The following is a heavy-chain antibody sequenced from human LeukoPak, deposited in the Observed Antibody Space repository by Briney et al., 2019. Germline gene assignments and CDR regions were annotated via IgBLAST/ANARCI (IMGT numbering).Heavy chain of an antibody. Sequence: GRSLRLSCAASGFTFDDYAMHWVRQAPGKGLEWVSGISWNSGSIGYADSVKGRFTISRDNAKNSLYLQMNSPRAEDTALYYCAKDGIAAATGSPSFDYWGQGTLVTVSS. CDR1: GFTFDDYA. D-gene: IGHD6-13*01. J-gene: IGHJ4*02. CDR2: ISWNSGSI. CDR3: AKDGIAAATGSPSFDY. V-gene: IGHV3-9*01.